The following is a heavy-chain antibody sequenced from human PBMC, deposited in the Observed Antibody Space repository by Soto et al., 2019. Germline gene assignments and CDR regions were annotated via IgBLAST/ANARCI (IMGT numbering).Heavy chain of an antibody. CDR1: GGSFSSYA. J-gene: IGHJ6*03. Sequence: SVKVSCKASGGSFSSYAISWVRQAPGQGLEWMGGIIPIFGTANYAQKFQGRVTITADESTSTAYMELSSLRSEDTAVYYCARETLWFGESYYYYYMDVWGKGTTVTVSS. V-gene: IGHV1-69*13. CDR2: IIPIFGTA. CDR3: ARETLWFGESYYYYYMDV. D-gene: IGHD3-10*01.